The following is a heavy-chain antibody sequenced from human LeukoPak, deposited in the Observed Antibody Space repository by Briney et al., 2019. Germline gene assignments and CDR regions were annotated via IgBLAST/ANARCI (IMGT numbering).Heavy chain of an antibody. CDR1: RFTFSSYG. CDR2: ISYDGSNK. CDR3: AKEGRDGFNYDY. D-gene: IGHD5-24*01. J-gene: IGHJ4*02. Sequence: PGGSLRLSCAVSRFTFSSYGMHWVRQAPGKGLEWVAVISYDGSNKYYADSVKGRFTVSRDNSKNTLYLQMNSLRAEDTAVYYCAKEGRDGFNYDYWGQGTLVTVSS. V-gene: IGHV3-30*18.